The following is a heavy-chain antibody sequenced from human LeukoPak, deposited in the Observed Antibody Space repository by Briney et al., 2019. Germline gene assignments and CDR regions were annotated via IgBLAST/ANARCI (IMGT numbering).Heavy chain of an antibody. CDR2: SVPIFGGP. J-gene: IGHJ5*02. Sequence: ALVKVSCQATGDTFSKYPISWVRQAPGQGLEWMGGSVPIFGGPNYAQKFQGRVTITVDASASTAYMELSSLTYEDTALYYCAIGSDTVPGPAAIRGSNWFDPWGQGTLVTVSS. CDR3: AIGSDTVPGPAAIRGSNWFDP. V-gene: IGHV1-69*01. CDR1: GDTFSKYP. D-gene: IGHD2-2*02.